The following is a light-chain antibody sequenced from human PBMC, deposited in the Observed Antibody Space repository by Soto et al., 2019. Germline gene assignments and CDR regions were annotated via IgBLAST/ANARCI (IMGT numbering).Light chain of an antibody. Sequence: QSELTQPPSASGTPGQRVTISCSGSCSNIGSNTVNWYQQLPGTAPKLLIYSNNQRPSGVPDRFSGSKSGTSASLAISGLQSEDEADYYCAAWDDSLNGPVFGGGTKLTVL. CDR3: AAWDDSLNGPV. V-gene: IGLV1-44*01. CDR2: SNN. J-gene: IGLJ2*01. CDR1: CSNIGSNT.